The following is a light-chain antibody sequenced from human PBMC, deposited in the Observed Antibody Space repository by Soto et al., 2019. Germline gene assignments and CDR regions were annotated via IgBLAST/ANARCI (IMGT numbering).Light chain of an antibody. CDR2: GAS. J-gene: IGKJ2*01. V-gene: IGKV3-20*01. Sequence: EIVLTQSPGTLSLSPGERATLSCRASQSVSSSYLAWYQQKPGQAPRLLIYGASSRATGIPDRFSCSGSGTEFSLTISRLEPEDFAVYYCQQYGSSPRTFGQGTKLEIK. CDR1: QSVSSSY. CDR3: QQYGSSPRT.